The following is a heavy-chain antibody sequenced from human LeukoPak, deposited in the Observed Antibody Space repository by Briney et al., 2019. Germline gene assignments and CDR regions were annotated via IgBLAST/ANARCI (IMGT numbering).Heavy chain of an antibody. J-gene: IGHJ4*02. V-gene: IGHV1-69*06. D-gene: IGHD5-12*01. CDR2: IIPIFGTA. CDR1: GGTFSSYA. CDR3: AELHSGYDRRDY. Sequence: SVKVSCKASGGTFSSYAISWVRQAPGQGLEWMGGIIPIFGTANYAQKFQGRVTITADKSTSTAYMELSSLRSEDTAVYYCAELHSGYDRRDYWGQGTLVTVSS.